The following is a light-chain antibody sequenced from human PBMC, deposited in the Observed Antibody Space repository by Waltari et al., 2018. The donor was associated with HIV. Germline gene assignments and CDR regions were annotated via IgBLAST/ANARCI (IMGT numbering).Light chain of an antibody. CDR3: QSYDSTNPCI. V-gene: IGLV6-57*03. J-gene: IGLJ1*01. CDR2: EDY. CDR1: SGSIASNH. Sequence: NFMLTQPHSVSESPGKTVTISCARSSGSIASNHVQWYQPRPGSAPTPVMYEDYPRPSGVPDRFSGSIDSSSNSASLTISELKTEDEADYYCQSYDSTNPCIFGTGTRVTVL.